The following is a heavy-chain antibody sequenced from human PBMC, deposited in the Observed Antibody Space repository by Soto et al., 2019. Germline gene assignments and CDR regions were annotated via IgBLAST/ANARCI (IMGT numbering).Heavy chain of an antibody. D-gene: IGHD3-16*01. J-gene: IGHJ4*02. CDR2: VYYSGST. CDR1: GGTISSSSYS. CDR3: ARSITFGGVPL. Sequence: TLSLTCTVSGGTISSSSYSWGWIRQPPGKGLEWIGTVYYSGSTDCNPSLKSRVTISVDTSKNQFSLKLESVTAADTAVYYCARSITFGGVPLWGQGTLVTVSS. V-gene: IGHV4-39*01.